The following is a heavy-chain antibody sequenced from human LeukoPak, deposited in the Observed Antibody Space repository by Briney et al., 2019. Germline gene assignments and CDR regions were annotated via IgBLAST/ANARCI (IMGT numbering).Heavy chain of an antibody. CDR2: IWYDGSRT. D-gene: IGHD2-2*01. V-gene: IGHV3-33*01. CDR3: ARDVCSSTSCYAFDY. CDR1: GFTFSSYG. Sequence: GGSLRLSCAASGFTFSSYGMHWVRQAPGRGLEWVAIIWYDGSRTYYADSVKGRFTISRDSSKNTLYLQMNSLRAGDTAVYYCARDVCSSTSCYAFDYWGQGTLVTVSS. J-gene: IGHJ4*02.